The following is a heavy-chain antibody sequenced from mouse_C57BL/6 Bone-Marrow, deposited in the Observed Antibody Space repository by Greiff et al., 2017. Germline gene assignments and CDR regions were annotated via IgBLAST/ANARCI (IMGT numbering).Heavy chain of an antibody. V-gene: IGHV5-6*01. J-gene: IGHJ2*01. CDR1: GFTFSSYG. CDR3: ARSVNFDY. Sequence: EVKLMESGGDLVKPGGSLKLSCAASGFTFSSYGMSWVRQTPDKRLEWVATISSGGSYTYYPDSVKGRFTISRDNAKNTLYLQMSSLKSEDTAMYYCARSVNFDYWGQGTTLTVSS. CDR2: ISSGGSYT.